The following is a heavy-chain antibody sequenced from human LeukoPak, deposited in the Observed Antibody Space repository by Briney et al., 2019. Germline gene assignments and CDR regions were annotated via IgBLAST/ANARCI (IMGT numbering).Heavy chain of an antibody. D-gene: IGHD3-10*01. CDR3: ARAYYGSGTYYYYYYYMDV. CDR2: INWNGGST. Sequence: PGGSLRLSCAASGFTFDDYGMSWVRQAPGKGPEWVSGINWNGGSTGYADSVKGRFTISRDNAKNSLYLQMNSLRAEDTALYYCARAYYGSGTYYYYYYYMDVWGKGTTVTVSS. J-gene: IGHJ6*03. CDR1: GFTFDDYG. V-gene: IGHV3-20*04.